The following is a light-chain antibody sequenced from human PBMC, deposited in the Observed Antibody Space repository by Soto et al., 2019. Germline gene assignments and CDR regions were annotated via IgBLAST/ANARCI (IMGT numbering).Light chain of an antibody. Sequence: QSALTQPASVSGSPGQSITISCTGTSADIGGYDYVSWYEHHPGKAPKLMIYDVSNRPSGVSNRFSGSKSGNTASLTISGLQAEDGADYFCSSFTSSRTHLVFGGGTKLTVL. J-gene: IGLJ2*01. CDR2: DVS. CDR1: SADIGGYDY. V-gene: IGLV2-14*03. CDR3: SSFTSSRTHLV.